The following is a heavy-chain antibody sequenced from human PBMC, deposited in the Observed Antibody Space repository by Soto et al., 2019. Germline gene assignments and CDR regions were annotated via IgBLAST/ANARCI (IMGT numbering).Heavy chain of an antibody. V-gene: IGHV3-64*01. CDR3: ARRARPDFFYLDV. J-gene: IGHJ6*03. D-gene: IGHD6-6*01. CDR1: GCTLSGYA. CDR2: ISSNGAGT. Sequence: GGSLRLSCAASGCTLSGYAMDWVREAPGKGLEYVSGISSNGAGTYYANSVQGRFTISRDNSKNTVYLQMGRLRPEDMAVYYCARRARPDFFYLDVWGKGTTVTVSS.